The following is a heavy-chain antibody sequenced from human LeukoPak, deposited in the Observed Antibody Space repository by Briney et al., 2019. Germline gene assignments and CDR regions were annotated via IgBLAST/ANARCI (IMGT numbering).Heavy chain of an antibody. CDR3: VRIPNSANFPNWFDP. CDR2: ISSSSSNI. CDR1: GFAFSTST. V-gene: IGHV3-21*01. J-gene: IGHJ5*02. Sequence: GGSLRLSCAASGFAFSTSTMNWVRQAPGKGLEWVSSISSSSSNIYYADSVRGRFTISRDNAKNSLYLQRNSLIAEDTAVYYCVRIPNSANFPNWFDPWGQGTLVTVSS. D-gene: IGHD4/OR15-4a*01.